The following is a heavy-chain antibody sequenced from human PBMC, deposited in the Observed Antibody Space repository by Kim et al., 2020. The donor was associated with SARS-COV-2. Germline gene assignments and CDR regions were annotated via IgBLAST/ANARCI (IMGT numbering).Heavy chain of an antibody. CDR3: ARDFIAAAGTYYYYYGMDV. Sequence: GGSLRLSCAASGFTFSSYWMSWVRQAPGKGLEWVANIKQDGSEKYYVDSVKGRFTISRDNAKNSLYLQMNSLRAEDTAVYYCARDFIAAAGTYYYYYGMDVWGQGTTVTVSS. D-gene: IGHD6-13*01. CDR1: GFTFSSYW. V-gene: IGHV3-7*03. J-gene: IGHJ6*02. CDR2: IKQDGSEK.